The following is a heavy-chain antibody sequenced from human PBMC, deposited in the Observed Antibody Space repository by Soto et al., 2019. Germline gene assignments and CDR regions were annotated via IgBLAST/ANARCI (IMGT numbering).Heavy chain of an antibody. CDR3: AKDSLSKVAAAGVDAFDI. D-gene: IGHD6-13*01. CDR2: LSGSGSNT. J-gene: IGHJ3*02. Sequence: GGSLRLSCAASEFTFSSYAMTWVRQAPGKGLEWVSALSGSGSNTYYADSVKGRFTISRDNSKNTLYLQMNSLRAEDTAVYYCAKDSLSKVAAAGVDAFDIWGQGTMVTVSS. V-gene: IGHV3-23*01. CDR1: EFTFSSYA.